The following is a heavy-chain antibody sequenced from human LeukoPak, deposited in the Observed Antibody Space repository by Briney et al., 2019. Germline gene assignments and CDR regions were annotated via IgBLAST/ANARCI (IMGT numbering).Heavy chain of an antibody. Sequence: SVKVSYKASGGTFSSYAISWVRQAPGQGLEWMGGIIPIFGTANYAQKFQGRVTITADESTSTAYMELSSLRSEDTAVYYCARSRRTDSGYDPLTYWGQGTLVTVSS. CDR1: GGTFSSYA. D-gene: IGHD5-12*01. V-gene: IGHV1-69*13. CDR3: ARSRRTDSGYDPLTY. CDR2: IIPIFGTA. J-gene: IGHJ4*02.